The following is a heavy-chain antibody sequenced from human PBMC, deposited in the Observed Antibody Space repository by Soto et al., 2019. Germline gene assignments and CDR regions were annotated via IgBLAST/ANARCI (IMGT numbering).Heavy chain of an antibody. D-gene: IGHD3-22*01. Sequence: GGSLRHSCAASGFTFSSYAMSWVRLAPGKGLEWVSIISASGGSTYYADSVKGRFTISRDNSKNTLYLHMNSLIAEDTAVYYCAKGRHYDSSGPDYWGQGT. CDR3: AKGRHYDSSGPDY. V-gene: IGHV3-23*01. CDR2: ISASGGST. CDR1: GFTFSSYA. J-gene: IGHJ4*02.